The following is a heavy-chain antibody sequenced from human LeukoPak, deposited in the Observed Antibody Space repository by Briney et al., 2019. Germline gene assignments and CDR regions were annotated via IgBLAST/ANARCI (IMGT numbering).Heavy chain of an antibody. D-gene: IGHD2-2*01. V-gene: IGHV1-8*03. J-gene: IGHJ5*02. CDR2: MNPNSGNT. Sequence: GASVKVSCKASGYTFTSYYMHWVRQAPGQGLEWMGWMNPNSGNTGYAQKFQGRVTITRNTSISTAYMELSSLRSEDTAVYYCARGSVVPAAMWFDPWGQGTLVTVSS. CDR1: GYTFTSYY. CDR3: ARGSVVPAAMWFDP.